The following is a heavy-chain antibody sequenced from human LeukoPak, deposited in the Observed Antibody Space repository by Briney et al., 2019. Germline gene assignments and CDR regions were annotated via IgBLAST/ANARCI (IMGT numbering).Heavy chain of an antibody. CDR1: GDSVSSNSAA. J-gene: IGHJ6*03. V-gene: IGHV6-1*01. CDR2: TYYRSKWYN. CDR3: ARGHHRIAAAGTGDYYYYMDV. D-gene: IGHD6-13*01. Sequence: SQTLSLTCAISGDSVSSNSAAWNWIRQSPSRGLEWLGRTYYRSKWYNDYAVSVKSRITINPDTSKNQFSLQLNSVTPEDTAVYYCARGHHRIAAAGTGDYYYYMDVWGKGTTVTVSS.